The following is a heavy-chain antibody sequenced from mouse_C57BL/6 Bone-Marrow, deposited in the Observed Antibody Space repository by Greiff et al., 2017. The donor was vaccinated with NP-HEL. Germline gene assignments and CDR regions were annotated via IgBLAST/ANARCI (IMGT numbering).Heavy chain of an antibody. V-gene: IGHV2-2*01. CDR2: IWSGGST. Sequence: VQLQQSGPGLVQPSQSLSITCTVSGFSLTSYGVHWVRQSPGKGLEWLGVIWSGGSTDYNAAFISRLSISKDNSKSQVFFKMNSLQADDTAIYYCARKGDDGYFFAYWGQGTLVTVSA. D-gene: IGHD2-3*01. CDR1: GFSLTSYG. J-gene: IGHJ3*01. CDR3: ARKGDDGYFFAY.